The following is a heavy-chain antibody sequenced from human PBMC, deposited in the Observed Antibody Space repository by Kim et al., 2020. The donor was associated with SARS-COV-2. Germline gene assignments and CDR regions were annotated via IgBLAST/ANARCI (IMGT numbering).Heavy chain of an antibody. Sequence: ASVKVSCKASGYTFTSYYMHWVRQAPGQGLEWMGIINPSGGSTSYAQKFQGRVTMTRDTSTSTVYMELSSLRSEDTAVYYCARDGHFTGGRNWFDPWGQGTLVTVSS. CDR1: GYTFTSYY. CDR3: ARDGHFTGGRNWFDP. V-gene: IGHV1-46*01. D-gene: IGHD4-4*01. J-gene: IGHJ5*02. CDR2: INPSGGST.